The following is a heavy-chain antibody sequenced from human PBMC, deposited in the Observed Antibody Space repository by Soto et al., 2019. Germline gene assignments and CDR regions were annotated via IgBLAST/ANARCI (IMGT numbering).Heavy chain of an antibody. V-gene: IGHV3-21*01. CDR2: ISSSSSYI. D-gene: IGHD4-17*01. CDR1: GFTFSSYS. J-gene: IGHJ4*02. Sequence: GGSLRLSCAASGFTFSSYSMNWVRQAPGKGLEWVSSISSSSSYIYYADSVKGRFTISRDNAKNSLYLQMNSLRAEDTAVYYCARDLSTVTTLGYYFDYWGQGTLVTVSS. CDR3: ARDLSTVTTLGYYFDY.